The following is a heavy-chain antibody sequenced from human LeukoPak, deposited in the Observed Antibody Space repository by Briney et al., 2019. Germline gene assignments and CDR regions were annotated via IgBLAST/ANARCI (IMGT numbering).Heavy chain of an antibody. D-gene: IGHD5-18*01. V-gene: IGHV4-39*07. Sequence: PSETLSLTCTVSGGSISSSSYYWGWIRQPPGKGLEWIGSIYYSGSTYYNPSLESRVTISVDTSKNQFSLKLSSVTAADTAVYYCIGGDTAMVPKFDYWGQGTLVTVSS. J-gene: IGHJ4*02. CDR3: IGGDTAMVPKFDY. CDR1: GGSISSSSYY. CDR2: IYYSGST.